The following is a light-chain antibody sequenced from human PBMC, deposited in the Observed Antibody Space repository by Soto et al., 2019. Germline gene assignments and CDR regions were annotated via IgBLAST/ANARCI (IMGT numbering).Light chain of an antibody. Sequence: EIVLTQSPGTLSLSPGERATLSCRASQSVSSSFLAWYPQKPGQAPRLLIYGASNRATGIPDRFSGSGSGTDFTLTISRLEPEDFAVYYCQQYVTSPWAFDQGTKVAIE. CDR3: QQYVTSPWA. J-gene: IGKJ1*01. CDR1: QSVSSSF. CDR2: GAS. V-gene: IGKV3-20*01.